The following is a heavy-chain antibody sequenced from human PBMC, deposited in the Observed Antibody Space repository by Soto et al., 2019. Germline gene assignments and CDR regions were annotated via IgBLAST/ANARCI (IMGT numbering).Heavy chain of an antibody. D-gene: IGHD5-18*01. CDR2: IYYSGST. CDR1: GGSISSGGYY. J-gene: IGHJ4*02. V-gene: IGHV4-31*03. CDR3: ARAPGSIQLWFFDY. Sequence: QVQLQESGPGLVKPSQTLSLTCTVSGGSISSGGYYWSWIRQHPGKGLEWIGYIYYSGSTYYNPSPKRRVTRAVDTSKNQFSLKLSSVTAADTAVYYCARAPGSIQLWFFDYWGQGTLVTVSS.